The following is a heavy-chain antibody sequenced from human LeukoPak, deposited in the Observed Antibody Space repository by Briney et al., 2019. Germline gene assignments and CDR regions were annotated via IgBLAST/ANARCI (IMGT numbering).Heavy chain of an antibody. CDR3: ASQGRYVDIVATTDY. CDR1: GFTFSDYY. CDR2: ISSSGSTI. J-gene: IGHJ4*02. Sequence: GGSLRLSCAASGFTFSDYYMSWIRQAPGKGLEWVSYISSSGSTIYYADSVKGRFTISRDNAKNSLYLQMNSLRAEDTAVYYCASQGRYVDIVATTDYWGQGTLVTVSS. V-gene: IGHV3-11*01. D-gene: IGHD5-12*01.